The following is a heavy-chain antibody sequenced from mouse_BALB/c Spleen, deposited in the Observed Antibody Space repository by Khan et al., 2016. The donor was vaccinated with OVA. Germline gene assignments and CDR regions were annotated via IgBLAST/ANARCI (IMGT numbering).Heavy chain of an antibody. CDR2: IDPKTGVT. Sequence: QVQLKQSGAELVRPGASVTLSCKASGYTFPDYELHWVQQTPVHGLEWIGVIDPKTGVTAYNQKFKGKATLTADKSYSTAYMELRSLTSEDSAVDYCTRSTFAYWGQGTLVTVSA. CDR1: GYTFPDYE. CDR3: TRSTFAY. J-gene: IGHJ3*01. V-gene: IGHV1-15*01.